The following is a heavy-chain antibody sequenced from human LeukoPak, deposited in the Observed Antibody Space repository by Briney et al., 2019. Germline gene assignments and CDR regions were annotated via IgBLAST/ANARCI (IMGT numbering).Heavy chain of an antibody. Sequence: SETLSLTCTVSGGSISSSSYYWDWIRQSPGKGLEWIGNIYSGGSTYYTPSLKSRLTISVDTSKNQFSLKLSSVTAADTAIYFCARHSRSGSGGYENAFDIWGQGTMVTVSS. V-gene: IGHV4-39*01. CDR3: ARHSRSGSGGYENAFDI. J-gene: IGHJ3*02. D-gene: IGHD5-12*01. CDR1: GGSISSSSYY. CDR2: IYSGGST.